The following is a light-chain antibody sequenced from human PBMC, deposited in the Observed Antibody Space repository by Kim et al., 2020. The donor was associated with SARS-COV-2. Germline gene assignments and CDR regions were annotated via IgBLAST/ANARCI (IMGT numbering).Light chain of an antibody. CDR2: SNN. V-gene: IGLV1-44*01. J-gene: IGLJ2*01. CDR1: SSNIGRKT. Sequence: GTTGQKAPISRSGSSSNIGRKTVTWYPQRPGTAPNLLIYSNNPRPSGVPDRFSGSKSGTSASLAISGLQSEDEADYYCEAWDDSLVFGGGTQLTVL. CDR3: EAWDDSLV.